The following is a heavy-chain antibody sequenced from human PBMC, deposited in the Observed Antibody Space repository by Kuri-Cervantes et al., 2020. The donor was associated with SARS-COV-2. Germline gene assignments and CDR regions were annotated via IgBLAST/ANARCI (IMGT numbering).Heavy chain of an antibody. Sequence: ETLSLTCAASGFTFSSYAMSWVRQAPGKGLEWVSAISGSGGSTYYADSVKGRFTISRDNSKNTLYLQMNSLRAEDTAVYFCAKDPTATTEYYYAMDVWGQGTTVTVSS. J-gene: IGHJ6*02. V-gene: IGHV3-23*01. CDR1: GFTFSSYA. CDR3: AKDPTATTEYYYAMDV. CDR2: ISGSGGST. D-gene: IGHD1-7*01.